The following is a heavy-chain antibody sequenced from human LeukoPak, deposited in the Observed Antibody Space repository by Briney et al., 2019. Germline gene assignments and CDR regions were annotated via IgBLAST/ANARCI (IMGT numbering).Heavy chain of an antibody. Sequence: GESLKISCKGSGYSFTSYWIGWVRQMPGKGLEWMGIIYPGDSDTRCSPSFQGQVTISADKSISTAYLQWSSLKASDTAMYYCARCGPYYYDSSGYYDFDYWGQGTLVTVSS. V-gene: IGHV5-51*01. CDR2: IYPGDSDT. CDR1: GYSFTSYW. CDR3: ARCGPYYYDSSGYYDFDY. D-gene: IGHD3-22*01. J-gene: IGHJ4*02.